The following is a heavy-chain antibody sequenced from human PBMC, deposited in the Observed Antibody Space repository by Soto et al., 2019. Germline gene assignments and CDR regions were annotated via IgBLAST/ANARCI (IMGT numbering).Heavy chain of an antibody. Sequence: EVQLVESGGGLVQPGGSLRLSCEASGFTFSSYWMSWVRQAPGKGLEWVANIKQDGSEKYYVDSVKGRFTISRDNTKNSLFLKMNGLRAEDTAMYYCARDKIVGATYFDNWGQGTLVTVSS. D-gene: IGHD1-26*01. J-gene: IGHJ4*02. CDR1: GFTFSSYW. V-gene: IGHV3-7*03. CDR3: ARDKIVGATYFDN. CDR2: IKQDGSEK.